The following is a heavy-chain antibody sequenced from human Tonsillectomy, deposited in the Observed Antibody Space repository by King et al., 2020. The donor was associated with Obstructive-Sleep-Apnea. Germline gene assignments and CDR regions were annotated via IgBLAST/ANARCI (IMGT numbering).Heavy chain of an antibody. CDR3: ARINYYDNSGSPNWFDP. Sequence: VQLVESGAEVKKPGASVKVSCKASGYTFTSYDINWVRQATGQGLEWMVWMNPNSGNTGYAQKFQGRVTMTRNTSISTAYMELSSLRSEDTAVYYCARINYYDNSGSPNWFDPWGQGTLVTVSS. J-gene: IGHJ5*02. CDR1: GYTFTSYD. V-gene: IGHV1-8*01. CDR2: MNPNSGNT. D-gene: IGHD3-22*01.